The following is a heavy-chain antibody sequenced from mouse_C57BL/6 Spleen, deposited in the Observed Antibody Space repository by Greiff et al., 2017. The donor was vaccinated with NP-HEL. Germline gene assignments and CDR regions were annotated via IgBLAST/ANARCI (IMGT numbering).Heavy chain of an antibody. Sequence: DVQLQESGPGLVKPSQSLSLTCSVTGYSITSGYYWNWIRQFPGNKLEWMGYISYDGSNNYNPSLKNRISITRDTSKNQFFLKLNSVTTEDTATYYCARGRGDYYGSSYVDAMDYWGQGTSVTVSS. V-gene: IGHV3-6*01. CDR2: ISYDGSN. CDR1: GYSITSGYY. D-gene: IGHD1-1*01. J-gene: IGHJ4*01. CDR3: ARGRGDYYGSSYVDAMDY.